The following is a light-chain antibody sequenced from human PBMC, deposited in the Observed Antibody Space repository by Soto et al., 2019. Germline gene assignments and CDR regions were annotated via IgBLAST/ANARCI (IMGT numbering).Light chain of an antibody. CDR3: QQYKTYFRT. V-gene: IGKV1-5*03. CDR1: QTISPW. CDR2: KTS. Sequence: DIQMTQSPSTLSASVGDRVTITCRASQTISPWLAWYQQKPGKAPRVLIYKTSNLVNGVPPRFSGSGSGTAFSLTISILQPDDFATYYCQQYKTYFRTFAQGTKVEI. J-gene: IGKJ1*01.